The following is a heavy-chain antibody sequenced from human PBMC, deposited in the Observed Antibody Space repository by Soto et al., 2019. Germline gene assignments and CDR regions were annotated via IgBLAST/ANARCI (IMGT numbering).Heavy chain of an antibody. CDR1: GDSVSSNSAA. CDR3: ARGGGSPYHNHEFDF. CDR2: TFYRSKWYN. Sequence: PSQTLSLTCAISGDSVSSNSAAWSWIRQSPSRGLEWLGRTFYRSKWYNDYAVSVKGRITINPDTSKNQFSLTLNSVTAADTAVYHCARGGGSPYHNHEFDFWGQGTLVTVSS. D-gene: IGHD6-13*01. V-gene: IGHV6-1*01. J-gene: IGHJ4*02.